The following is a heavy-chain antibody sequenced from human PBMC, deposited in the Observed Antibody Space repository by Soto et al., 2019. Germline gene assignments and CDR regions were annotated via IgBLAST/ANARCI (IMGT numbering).Heavy chain of an antibody. V-gene: IGHV3-48*02. CDR1: GFTFSSYT. CDR3: ERDGNGX. CDR2: ISSSSSAI. J-gene: IGHJ4*01. Sequence: GSLTLSCAASGFTFSSYTMNWVRQAQGKGPEWVSQISSSSSAIYYADSVKGRFTISRDNAKNSMYMQMNSMRDEEPAVFYCERDGNGXWGYGTIVTVS.